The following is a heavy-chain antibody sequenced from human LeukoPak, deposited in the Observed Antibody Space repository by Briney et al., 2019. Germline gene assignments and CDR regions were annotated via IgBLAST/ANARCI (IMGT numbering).Heavy chain of an antibody. CDR3: ARAGIEAYDAFDI. Sequence: GGSLRLSCAASGFTFSSYGMHWVRQAPGKGLEWVAVISYDGSNKYYADSVKGRFTISRDNSKNTLYLQMNSLRAEDTAVYYCARAGIEAYDAFDIWGQGTMVTVSS. CDR2: ISYDGSNK. J-gene: IGHJ3*02. V-gene: IGHV3-30*03. CDR1: GFTFSSYG.